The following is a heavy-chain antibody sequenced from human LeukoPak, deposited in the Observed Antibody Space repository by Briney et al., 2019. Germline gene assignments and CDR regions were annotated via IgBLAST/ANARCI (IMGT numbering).Heavy chain of an antibody. Sequence: GGSLRLSCAASGFSFSSYGMSWVRQAPGKGLEGVSVISGSWNSTYYADSVKGGLTISRDNSKKKLYLQINGLRPQDTAVYCCAIDHNWCDGYYYYVMDVWGQGTTVTVSS. CDR2: ISGSWNST. CDR3: AIDHNWCDGYYYYVMDV. J-gene: IGHJ6*02. V-gene: IGHV3-23*01. CDR1: GFSFSSYG. D-gene: IGHD1-1*01.